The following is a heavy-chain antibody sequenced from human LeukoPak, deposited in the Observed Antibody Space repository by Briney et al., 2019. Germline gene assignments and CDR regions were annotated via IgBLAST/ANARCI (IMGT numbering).Heavy chain of an antibody. D-gene: IGHD3-10*01. CDR1: GFTFSNYW. J-gene: IGHJ4*02. Sequence: GGSLRLSCAASGFTFSNYWVHWVRQAPGKGLMWVSRINRDGSTTNYADSVKGRFTVSRDNAKNTLNLQMNSLRAEDTAVYYCARDKKSGESSEIDYWGQGTLVTASS. V-gene: IGHV3-74*01. CDR2: INRDGSTT. CDR3: ARDKKSGESSEIDY.